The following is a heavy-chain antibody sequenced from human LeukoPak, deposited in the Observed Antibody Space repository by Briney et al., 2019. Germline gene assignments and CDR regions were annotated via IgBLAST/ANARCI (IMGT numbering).Heavy chain of an antibody. CDR2: ISSSSSTI. CDR3: ARGYCSGGSCYAPHYYGMDV. Sequence: PGGSLRLSCAASGFTFSSYSMNWVRQAPGKGLEWVSYISSSSSTIYYADSVKGRFTISRDNAKNSLYLQMNSLRAEDTAVYYCARGYCSGGSCYAPHYYGMDVWGQGTTVTVSS. CDR1: GFTFSSYS. V-gene: IGHV3-48*04. J-gene: IGHJ6*02. D-gene: IGHD2-15*01.